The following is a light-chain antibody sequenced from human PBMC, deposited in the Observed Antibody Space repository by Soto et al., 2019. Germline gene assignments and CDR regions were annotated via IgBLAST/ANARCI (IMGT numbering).Light chain of an antibody. J-gene: IGKJ1*01. Sequence: DIQMTQSPSSLSASVGDRVTITCRTSQTISTYVNWYQQKPGKAPKLLIYKASSLESGVPSRFSGSGSGTEFTLTISSLQPDDFATYYCEQYNSYSRTFGQGTKVDIK. CDR2: KAS. CDR3: EQYNSYSRT. V-gene: IGKV1-5*03. CDR1: QTISTY.